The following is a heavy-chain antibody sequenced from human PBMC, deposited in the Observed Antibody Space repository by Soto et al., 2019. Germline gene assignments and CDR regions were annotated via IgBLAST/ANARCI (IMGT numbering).Heavy chain of an antibody. CDR2: ISESGGST. D-gene: IGHD3-16*01. J-gene: IGHJ5*02. Sequence: EVQLLESGGGLVQPGGSLRLSCAASGFTFSSYAMSWVRQAPGKGLEWVPTISESGGSTYYADSVKGRFTISRDNSKSTLYLQTNSLRAEDTAVYYCAKGGGILGPWGQGTLVTVSS. CDR3: AKGGGILGP. CDR1: GFTFSSYA. V-gene: IGHV3-23*01.